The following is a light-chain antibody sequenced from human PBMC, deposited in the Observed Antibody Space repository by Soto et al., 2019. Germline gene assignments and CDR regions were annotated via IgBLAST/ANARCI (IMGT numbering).Light chain of an antibody. CDR3: QQYNSYSWT. V-gene: IGKV1-5*01. J-gene: IGKJ1*01. CDR1: ESVSKW. CDR2: DAS. Sequence: PSFLSASVGDKVTITCRATESVSKWLAWYQEKPGNPPRPLIYDASTLESGVPSRFSGSGSGTEFTLTISSLQADDFAIYYCQQYNSYSWTFGQGTKVDNK.